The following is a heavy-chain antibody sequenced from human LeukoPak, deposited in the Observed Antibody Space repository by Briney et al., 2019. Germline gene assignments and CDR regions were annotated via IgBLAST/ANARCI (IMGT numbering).Heavy chain of an antibody. D-gene: IGHD3-22*01. Sequence: ASVKVSCKASGYTFSDYYLHWVRQAPGQGLEWMGWMNPNSGGTNYAQKFQGRITMTGDTSTAYLELSRLGSDDTAVYYCARDLGSTIIVGGDAFDLWGQGTMVTVSS. V-gene: IGHV1-2*02. J-gene: IGHJ3*01. CDR3: ARDLGSTIIVGGDAFDL. CDR1: GYTFSDYY. CDR2: MNPNSGGT.